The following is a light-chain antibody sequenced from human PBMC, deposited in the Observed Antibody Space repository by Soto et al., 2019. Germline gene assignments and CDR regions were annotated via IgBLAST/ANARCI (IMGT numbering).Light chain of an antibody. J-gene: IGLJ1*01. V-gene: IGLV2-23*01. Sequence: QSALTQPASVSGSPGQSITISCTGTSSVLGSYNLVSWYQHHPGKAPKLLIYEDNKRPSGVSNRFSGSKSGNTASLTISGLQAEDEAAYYCCSYAGSGPYVFGTGTKVNVL. CDR1: SSVLGSYNL. CDR2: EDN. CDR3: CSYAGSGPYV.